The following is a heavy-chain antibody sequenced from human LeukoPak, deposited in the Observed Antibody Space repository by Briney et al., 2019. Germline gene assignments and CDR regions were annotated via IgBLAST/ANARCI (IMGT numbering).Heavy chain of an antibody. CDR2: IKSDGST. Sequence: PSGGSLRLSCAASGFTLSTYWMHWVRQAPGKGLVWVSRIKSDGSTNYADSVKGRFTISRDNAKNTLSLQMNSLRPEDTGVYYCARAPSEIGGYYPEYFRHWGQGTLVTVSS. CDR3: ARAPSEIGGYYPEYFRH. J-gene: IGHJ1*01. V-gene: IGHV3-74*01. D-gene: IGHD3-3*01. CDR1: GFTLSTYW.